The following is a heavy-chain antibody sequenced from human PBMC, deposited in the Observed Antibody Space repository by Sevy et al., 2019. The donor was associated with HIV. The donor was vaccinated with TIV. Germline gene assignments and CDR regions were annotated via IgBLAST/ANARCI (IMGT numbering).Heavy chain of an antibody. CDR2: ISAYNGNT. Sequence: GESLKISCKASGYTFTSYGISWVRQAPGQGLEWMGWISAYNGNTNYAQKLQGRVTMTTDTSTSTAYMELRSLRSDDTAVYYCARVDYYGSGSYYGDYWGQGTLVTVSS. D-gene: IGHD3-10*01. V-gene: IGHV1-18*01. CDR3: ARVDYYGSGSYYGDY. J-gene: IGHJ4*02. CDR1: GYTFTSYG.